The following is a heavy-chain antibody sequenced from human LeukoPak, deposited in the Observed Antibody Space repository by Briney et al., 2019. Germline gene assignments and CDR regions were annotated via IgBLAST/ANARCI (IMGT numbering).Heavy chain of an antibody. CDR2: IYYSGST. D-gene: IGHD4-17*01. CDR3: AREERDYGDYVRFDP. J-gene: IGHJ5*02. Sequence: SETLSLTCTVSGGSISSSSYYWGWIRQPPGKGLEWIGSIYYSGSTYYNPSLKSRVTISVDTSKNQFSLKLSSVTAADTAVYYCAREERDYGDYVRFDPWGQGTLVTVSS. V-gene: IGHV4-39*07. CDR1: GGSISSSSYY.